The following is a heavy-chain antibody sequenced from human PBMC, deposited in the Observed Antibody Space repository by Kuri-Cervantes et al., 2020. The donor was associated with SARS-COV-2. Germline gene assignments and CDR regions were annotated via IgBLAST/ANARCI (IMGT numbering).Heavy chain of an antibody. Sequence: ASVKVSCKASGYTFTTYYIHWVRLAPGQGLEWMGIINPSGGGTSYAQKFQGRVAVTRDTPTSTVYMELSSLRSEDTAVYYCARDPTTVTTGIGMDVWGQGTTVTVSS. CDR1: GYTFTTYY. D-gene: IGHD4-17*01. CDR2: INPSGGGT. V-gene: IGHV1-46*01. CDR3: ARDPTTVTTGIGMDV. J-gene: IGHJ6*02.